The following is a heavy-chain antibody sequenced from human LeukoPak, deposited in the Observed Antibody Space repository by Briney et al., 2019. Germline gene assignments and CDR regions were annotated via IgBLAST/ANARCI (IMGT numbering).Heavy chain of an antibody. V-gene: IGHV4-30-2*01. CDR1: GGSISSGGYS. CDR3: ARGGTRTAYYFDH. Sequence: PSETLSLTCAVSGGSISSGGYSWSWIRQPPGKGLEWIGYIYHSGSTYYNPSLKSRVTISVDRSKNQFSLKLSSVTAADTAVYYCARGGTRTAYYFDHWGQGTLVTVSS. J-gene: IGHJ4*02. D-gene: IGHD3-16*01. CDR2: IYHSGST.